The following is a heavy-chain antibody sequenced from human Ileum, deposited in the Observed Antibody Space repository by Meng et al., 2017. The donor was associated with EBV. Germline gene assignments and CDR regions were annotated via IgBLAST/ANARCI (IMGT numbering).Heavy chain of an antibody. D-gene: IGHD3-22*01. V-gene: IGHV4-28*01. CDR3: ARNVPGTSAYYD. J-gene: IGHJ4*02. CDR1: YSISSTNW. CDR2: IYYSGST. Sequence: GPLEGSGPGSGEPLGTLSRTCACLCYSISSTNWWGGIRQPPGKGLEWIGYIYYSGSTSYNPSLKSRVTMSVDTSKNQFSLNLNSVTAVDTAVYYCARNVPGTSAYYDWGQGTLVTVSS.